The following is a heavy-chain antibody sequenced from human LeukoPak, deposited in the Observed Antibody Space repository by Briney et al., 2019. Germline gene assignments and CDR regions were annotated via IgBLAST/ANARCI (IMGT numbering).Heavy chain of an antibody. CDR2: IYSSGNT. Sequence: SETLSLTCTVSGGSISSYYWTWVRQPAGKGLEWIGRIYSSGNTNYNPSLQSRVTMSVDTSKNQYSLKLTSVTAADSAMYYCARMFSGTYGGIDYWARGTLVTVSS. V-gene: IGHV4-4*07. CDR3: ARMFSGTYGGIDY. CDR1: GGSISSYY. D-gene: IGHD1-26*01. J-gene: IGHJ4*02.